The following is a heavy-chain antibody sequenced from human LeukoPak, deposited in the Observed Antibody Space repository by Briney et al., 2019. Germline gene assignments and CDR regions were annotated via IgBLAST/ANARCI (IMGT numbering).Heavy chain of an antibody. CDR3: AREVVGATVEYGMDV. J-gene: IGHJ6*02. CDR1: GFTFSSYN. Sequence: PGGSLRLSCAASGFTFSSYNMNWVRQAPGKGLEWVSYISSSSSTIYYAESVKGRFTISRDNSKNTLYLQMNSLRAEDTAVYYCAREVVGATVEYGMDVWGQGTTVTVSS. CDR2: ISSSSSTI. D-gene: IGHD1-26*01. V-gene: IGHV3-48*01.